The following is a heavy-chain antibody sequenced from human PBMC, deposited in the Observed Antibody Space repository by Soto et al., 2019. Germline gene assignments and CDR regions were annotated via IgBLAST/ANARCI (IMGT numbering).Heavy chain of an antibody. CDR1: GFTFRNYA. J-gene: IGHJ6*02. D-gene: IGHD2-2*01. Sequence: EVQLLESGGALVQPGGSLRLSCAASGFTFRNYAMSWVRQAPGKGLEWVSRISGNGGDINYADSVKGRFTISRDNSKNTLYLQMNSLGAEDTAVYYCAKRGDIVEVSRTFVGYGMDVWGQGTTVTVSS. CDR2: ISGNGGDI. CDR3: AKRGDIVEVSRTFVGYGMDV. V-gene: IGHV3-23*01.